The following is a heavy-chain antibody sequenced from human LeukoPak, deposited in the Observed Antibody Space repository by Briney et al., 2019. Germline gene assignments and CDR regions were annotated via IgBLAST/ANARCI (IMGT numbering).Heavy chain of an antibody. V-gene: IGHV4-4*07. CDR2: IYTSGST. D-gene: IGHD2-15*01. J-gene: IGHJ6*04. CDR1: GGSISSYY. Sequence: TSETLSLTCTVSGGSISSYYWSWLRQPAGKGLEWIGRIYTSGSTNYNPSLKSRVTISVDTSKNQFSLKLSSVTAADTAVYYCARLYGGSWLKMDVWGKGTTVIVSS. CDR3: ARLYGGSWLKMDV.